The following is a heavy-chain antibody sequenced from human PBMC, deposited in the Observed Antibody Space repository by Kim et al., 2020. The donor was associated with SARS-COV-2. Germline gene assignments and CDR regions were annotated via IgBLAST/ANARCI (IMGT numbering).Heavy chain of an antibody. CDR3: ARAVVPAADGGYYYYGMDV. CDR1: GGTFSSYA. CDR2: IIPIFGTA. Sequence: SVKVSCKASGGTFSSYAISWVRQAPGQGLEWMGGIIPIFGTANYAQKFQGRVTITADESTSTAYMELSSLRSEDTAVYYCARAVVPAADGGYYYYGMDVWGQGTTVTVSS. D-gene: IGHD2-2*01. J-gene: IGHJ6*02. V-gene: IGHV1-69*13.